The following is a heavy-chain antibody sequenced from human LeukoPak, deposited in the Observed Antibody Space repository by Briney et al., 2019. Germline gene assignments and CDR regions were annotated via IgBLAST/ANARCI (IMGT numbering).Heavy chain of an antibody. CDR1: GYTFTGYY. CDR2: INPNSGGT. CDR3: GQYYYDSSGYYDAFDI. D-gene: IGHD3-22*01. Sequence: ASVKVSCKASGYTFTGYYMHWVRQAPGQGLEWMGWINPNSGGTNYAQKFQGRVTMTRDTSISTAYMELSRLRSDDTAVYYCGQYYYDSSGYYDAFDIWGQGTMVTVSS. J-gene: IGHJ3*02. V-gene: IGHV1-2*02.